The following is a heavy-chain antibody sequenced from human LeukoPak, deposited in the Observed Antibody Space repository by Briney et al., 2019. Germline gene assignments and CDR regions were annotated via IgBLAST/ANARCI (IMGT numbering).Heavy chain of an antibody. CDR2: ISAYNGNT. CDR1: GYTFTSYG. D-gene: IGHD6-6*01. V-gene: IGHV1-18*01. CDR3: ARDRSSSSFTFDY. Sequence: GASVKVSCKASGYTFTSYGISWVRQAPGQGLEWMGWISAYNGNTNYAQKFQGRVTMTRDTSISTAYMELSRLRSDDTAVYYCARDRSSSSFTFDYWGQGTLVTVSS. J-gene: IGHJ4*02.